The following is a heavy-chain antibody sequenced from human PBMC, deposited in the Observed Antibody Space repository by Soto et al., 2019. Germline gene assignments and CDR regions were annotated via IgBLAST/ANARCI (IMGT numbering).Heavy chain of an antibody. CDR2: INGGNGNT. J-gene: IGHJ5*02. D-gene: IGHD3-22*01. V-gene: IGHV1-3*01. Sequence: GASVKVSCKASGYTFTNYAIHWVRQAPGQSLEWMGWINGGNGNTKYSQKFQGRVTITRDTSASTAYMELSSLRSEDTAVYYCARDRYYDDSSGYIQVRWLDPWGQGTLVTVSS. CDR1: GYTFTNYA. CDR3: ARDRYYDDSSGYIQVRWLDP.